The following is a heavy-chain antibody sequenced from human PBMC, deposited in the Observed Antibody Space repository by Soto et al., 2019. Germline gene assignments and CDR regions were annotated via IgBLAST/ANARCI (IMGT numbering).Heavy chain of an antibody. V-gene: IGHV3-23*01. J-gene: IGHJ4*02. CDR3: TKANRYCSGAHCFTFAY. CDR2: FSSGGGGT. CDR1: GFTFSNYA. Sequence: GGSLRLSCTASGFTFSNYAMSWVRQAPGKGLEWVSTFSSGGGGTYYADSVKGRFTISRDNSKNTLSLQMNSLRAEDTAVYYCTKANRYCSGAHCFTFAYWGLGTLVPVSS. D-gene: IGHD2-15*01.